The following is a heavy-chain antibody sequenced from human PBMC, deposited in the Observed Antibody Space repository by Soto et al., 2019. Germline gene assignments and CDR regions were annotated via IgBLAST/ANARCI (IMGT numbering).Heavy chain of an antibody. CDR3: ARDALVGYDSSGYYGGGWFDT. CDR2: IYYTGST. J-gene: IGHJ5*02. D-gene: IGHD3-22*01. CDR1: GCSISSYY. V-gene: IGHV4-59*01. Sequence: SETLSLSCTVSGCSISSYYWSWVRQPPGKGLEWIGYIYYTGSTNYNPSLRGRVTISVDTSKNQFSLKLSSVTAADTAVYYCARDALVGYDSSGYYGGGWFDTWGQGTLVTVSS.